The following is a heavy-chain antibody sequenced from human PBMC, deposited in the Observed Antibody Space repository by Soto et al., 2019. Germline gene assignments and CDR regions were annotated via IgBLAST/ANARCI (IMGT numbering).Heavy chain of an antibody. Sequence: GGSLRLSCAASGFTVSHYYMSWVRQAPGKGLEWVSIVYSGGSTYYADSVKGRFTISRDNSKNTLYLQMNSLRAEETAVYYCARNDGFEWLSPSAWGQGTLVTVSS. J-gene: IGHJ4*02. D-gene: IGHD3-3*01. CDR1: GFTVSHYY. CDR2: VYSGGST. V-gene: IGHV3-66*01. CDR3: ARNDGFEWLSPSA.